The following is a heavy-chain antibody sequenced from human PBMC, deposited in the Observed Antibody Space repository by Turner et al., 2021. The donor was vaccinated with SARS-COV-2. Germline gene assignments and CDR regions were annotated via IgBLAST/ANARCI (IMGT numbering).Heavy chain of an antibody. J-gene: IGHJ6*02. Sequence: QLQLQESGPGLVKPSETLSLPCTVSGGSISSSSYYWGWIRQPPGKGLEWIGSMYYSGSTYYNPSLKSRVTISVDTSKNQFSLKLSSVTAADTAVYYCAGERRITMVRGVITYYYGMDVWGQGTTVTVSS. CDR1: GGSISSSSYY. CDR2: MYYSGST. V-gene: IGHV4-39*01. D-gene: IGHD3-10*01. CDR3: AGERRITMVRGVITYYYGMDV.